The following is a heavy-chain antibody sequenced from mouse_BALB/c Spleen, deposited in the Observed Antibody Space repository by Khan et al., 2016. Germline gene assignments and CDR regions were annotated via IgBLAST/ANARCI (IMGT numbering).Heavy chain of an antibody. CDR3: TRRYVYSGSPSHFDF. D-gene: IGHD1-1*01. V-gene: IGHV1-15*01. J-gene: IGHJ2*01. CDR2: IDPATGGT. CDR1: GYTFTDYE. Sequence: QVQLQQSGAELVRPGASVTLSCKASGYTFTDYEMHWVKQKPVHGLQWIGAIDPATGGTAHNQKFKGKATMTEDKSSSTAYMELRSRTSEDSAVYYCTRRYVYSGSPSHFDFWGQGTTLIVSS.